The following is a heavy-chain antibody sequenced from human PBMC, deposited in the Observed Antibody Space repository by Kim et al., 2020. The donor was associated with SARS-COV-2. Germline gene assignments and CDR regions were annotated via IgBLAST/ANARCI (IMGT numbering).Heavy chain of an antibody. CDR1: GFTFSNYA. CDR2: LSYDGSIK. D-gene: IGHD3-16*01. J-gene: IGHJ4*02. CDR3: ARDPVQMATRLRPGGWYY. V-gene: IGHV3-30-3*01. Sequence: GGSLRLSCAASGFTFSNYAMHWVRQAPGKGLEWVAVLSYDGSIKYYADSVKGRFTISRDNSKNTLFLQMNSLRAEDTAVYYCARDPVQMATRLRPGGWYYWGQGTLVTVSS.